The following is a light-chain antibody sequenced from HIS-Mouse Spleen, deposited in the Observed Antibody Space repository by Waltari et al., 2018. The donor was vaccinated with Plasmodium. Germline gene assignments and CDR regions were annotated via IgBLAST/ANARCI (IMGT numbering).Light chain of an antibody. CDR1: KDISNY. V-gene: IGKV1-33*01. CDR2: DAS. Sequence: DIQMTQSPSSLSASVGDRVTITCQASKDISNYLNWYQQKPGKAPKLLIYDASKLETGVPSRFSGSGSGTDFTFTISSLQPEDIATYYCQQYDNLPALTFGGGTKVEIK. J-gene: IGKJ4*01. CDR3: QQYDNLPALT.